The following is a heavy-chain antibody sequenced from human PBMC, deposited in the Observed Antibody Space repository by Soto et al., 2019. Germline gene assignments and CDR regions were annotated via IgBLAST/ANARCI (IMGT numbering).Heavy chain of an antibody. Sequence: QVQLVQSGAEVKKPGASVKVSCKASGYTFTSYGISWVRQAPGQGLEWMGWISTYNGNTKYAQKLQGRVTMTTDTPTSTAYMGLRSPRSDETAVFYCEREMVRGVGSDYWGQGTLVTVSS. CDR2: ISTYNGNT. D-gene: IGHD3-10*01. J-gene: IGHJ4*02. CDR3: EREMVRGVGSDY. V-gene: IGHV1-18*01. CDR1: GYTFTSYG.